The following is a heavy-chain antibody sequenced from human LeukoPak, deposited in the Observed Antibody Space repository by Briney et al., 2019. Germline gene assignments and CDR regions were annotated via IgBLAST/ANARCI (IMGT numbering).Heavy chain of an antibody. J-gene: IGHJ4*02. CDR3: ARGWKTYDFLSSSPRGYFDH. D-gene: IGHD3-3*01. Sequence: SETLSLTCTVSGSSISAYYWTWIRRPAGRGLEWIGRIYTSDNTDYNPSLKSRVTMSVDTSKNQFSLNLTSVTAADTAIYYCARGWKTYDFLSSSPRGYFDHWSQGTLVTVSS. V-gene: IGHV4-4*07. CDR1: GSSISAYY. CDR2: IYTSDNT.